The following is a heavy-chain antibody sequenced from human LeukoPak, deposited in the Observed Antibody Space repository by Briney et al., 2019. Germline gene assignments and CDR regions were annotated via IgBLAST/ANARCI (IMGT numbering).Heavy chain of an antibody. J-gene: IGHJ4*02. CDR3: ARRGAYYYDSSGYSNFDY. CDR1: GYTFTSYY. CDR2: INPSGGST. Sequence: ASVKVSCKASGYTFTSYYMHWVRQAPGQGLEWMGIINPSGGSTSYAQEFQGRVTMTRDTSTSTVYMELSSLRSEDTAVYYCARRGAYYYDSSGYSNFDYWGQGTLVTVSS. D-gene: IGHD3-22*01. V-gene: IGHV1-46*01.